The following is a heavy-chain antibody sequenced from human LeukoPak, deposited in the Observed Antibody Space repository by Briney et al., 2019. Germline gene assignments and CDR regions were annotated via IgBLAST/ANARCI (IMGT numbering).Heavy chain of an antibody. CDR1: GGSFSGYS. Sequence: SETLSLTCAVYGGSFSGYSWNWIRQPPVKGLEWIGEINHSGGTNYNPSLKSRVTISVDTSKKQFSLKLSSVTAADTAVYHCARGVDYYGVWGQGTLVTVSS. D-gene: IGHD3-10*01. CDR2: INHSGGT. CDR3: ARGVDYYGV. J-gene: IGHJ4*02. V-gene: IGHV4-34*01.